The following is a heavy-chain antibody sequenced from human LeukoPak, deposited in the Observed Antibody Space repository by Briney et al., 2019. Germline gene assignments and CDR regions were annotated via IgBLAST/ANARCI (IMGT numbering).Heavy chain of an antibody. D-gene: IGHD6-13*01. CDR3: ARSEGIAAPVDY. Sequence: ASVKVSCKTSGYTFTNYDINWVRQATGQGLEWMGWMNPNSGNTGYAQKFQGRVTITRNTSISTAYMELSSLRSEDTGVYYCARSEGIAAPVDYWGQGTLVTVSS. CDR2: MNPNSGNT. V-gene: IGHV1-8*03. CDR1: GYTFTNYD. J-gene: IGHJ4*02.